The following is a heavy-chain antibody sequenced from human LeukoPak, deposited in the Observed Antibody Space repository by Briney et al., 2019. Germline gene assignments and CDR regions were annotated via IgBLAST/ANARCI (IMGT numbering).Heavy chain of an antibody. J-gene: IGHJ6*02. Sequence: GASVKVSCKASGYTFTGYYMHWVRQAPGQGLEWMGWINPNSGGTNYAQKFQGRVTMTRDTSISTAYMELSRLRSDDTAVYYCARDKGAATMVRGVIQEYGMDVWGQGTTVTVSS. CDR2: INPNSGGT. V-gene: IGHV1-2*02. CDR3: ARDKGAATMVRGVIQEYGMDV. D-gene: IGHD3-10*01. CDR1: GYTFTGYY.